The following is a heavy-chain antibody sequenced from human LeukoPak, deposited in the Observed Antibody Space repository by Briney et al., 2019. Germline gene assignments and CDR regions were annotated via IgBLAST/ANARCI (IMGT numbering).Heavy chain of an antibody. CDR3: AKAGPAAQAYFYYMDV. CDR2: ISYTGTYI. Sequence: GGSLRLSCAASAFSLNAYNMNWVRQAPGKGLEWVSSISYTGTYIYYADSVKGRFTISRDNSKDTLFLQMNNLRADDTAVYYCAKAGPAAQAYFYYMDVWGKGTTVTVSS. D-gene: IGHD2-2*01. J-gene: IGHJ6*03. CDR1: AFSLNAYN. V-gene: IGHV3-21*04.